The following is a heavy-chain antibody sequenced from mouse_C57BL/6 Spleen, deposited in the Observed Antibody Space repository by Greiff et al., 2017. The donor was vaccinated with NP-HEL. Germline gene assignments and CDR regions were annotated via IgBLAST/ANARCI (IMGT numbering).Heavy chain of an antibody. J-gene: IGHJ3*01. V-gene: IGHV1-80*01. CDR3: ARGEMVTKGAWFAY. CDR2: IYPGDGDT. CDR1: GYAFSSYW. D-gene: IGHD2-2*01. Sequence: QVQLKQSGAELVKPGASVKISCKASGYAFSSYWMNWVKQRPGKGLEWIGQIYPGDGDTNYNGKFKGKATLTADKSSSTAYMQLSSLTSEDSAVYFCARGEMVTKGAWFAYWGQGTLVTVSA.